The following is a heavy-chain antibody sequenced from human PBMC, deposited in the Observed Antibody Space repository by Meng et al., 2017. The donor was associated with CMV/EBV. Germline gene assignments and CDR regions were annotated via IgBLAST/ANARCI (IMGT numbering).Heavy chain of an antibody. J-gene: IGHJ5*02. D-gene: IGHD3-10*01. Sequence: VQLVQAWGEVKKPGSSVKVSCKASGGTFSSYAISWVRQAPGQGLEWMGGIIPIFGTANYAQKFQGRITITADESTSTAYMELSSLRSEDTAVYYCARRGSYYGSGSYYNWFDPWGQGTLVTVS. CDR1: GGTFSSYA. V-gene: IGHV1-69*01. CDR2: IIPIFGTA. CDR3: ARRGSYYGSGSYYNWFDP.